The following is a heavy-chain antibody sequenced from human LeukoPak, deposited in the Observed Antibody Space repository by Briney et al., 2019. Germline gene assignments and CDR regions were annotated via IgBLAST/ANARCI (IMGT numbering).Heavy chain of an antibody. CDR3: ARDTPTCGGDCYSFDY. V-gene: IGHV3-9*01. J-gene: IGHJ4*02. CDR1: GFTFDDYA. D-gene: IGHD2-21*02. Sequence: GGSLRLSCAASGFTFDDYAMHWVRQAPGKGLEWVSGISWNSGSIGYADSVKGRFTISRDNAKNSLYLQMNSLRAEDTAVYYCARDTPTCGGDCYSFDYWGQGTLVTVSS. CDR2: ISWNSGSI.